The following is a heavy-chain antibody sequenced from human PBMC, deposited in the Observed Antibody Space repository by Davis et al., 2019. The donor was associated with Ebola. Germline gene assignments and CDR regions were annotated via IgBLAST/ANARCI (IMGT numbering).Heavy chain of an antibody. J-gene: IGHJ2*01. Sequence: ESLKISCAVSGFSFSVYFMDWVRQPPGKGLEWIGSIYYSGSTYYNPSLKSRVTISVDTSKNQFSLKLSSVTAADTAVYYCARRRAYYYDSSGYYNYWYFDLWGRGTLVTVSS. V-gene: IGHV4-39*01. CDR2: IYYSGST. CDR3: ARRRAYYYDSSGYYNYWYFDL. D-gene: IGHD3-22*01. CDR1: GFSFSVYF.